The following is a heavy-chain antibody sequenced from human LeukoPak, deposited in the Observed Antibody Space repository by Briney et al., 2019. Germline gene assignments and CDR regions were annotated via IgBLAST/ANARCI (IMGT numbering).Heavy chain of an antibody. V-gene: IGHV1-46*01. Sequence: GASVKVSCKASGYTFTSYGISWVRQAPGQGLEWMGIINPSGGSTSCAQKFQGRVTMTRDMSTSTVYMELSSLRSEDTAVYYCARAGTTSPYAISFPYYFDYWGQGTLVTVSS. CDR3: ARAGTTSPYAISFPYYFDY. CDR1: GYTFTSYG. D-gene: IGHD2-8*01. CDR2: INPSGGST. J-gene: IGHJ4*02.